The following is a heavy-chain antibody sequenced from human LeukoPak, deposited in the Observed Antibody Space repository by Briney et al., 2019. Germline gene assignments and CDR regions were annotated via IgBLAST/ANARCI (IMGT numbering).Heavy chain of an antibody. CDR3: ARGSDTAMVLFYYFDY. CDR1: GFTFSSYT. J-gene: IGHJ4*02. D-gene: IGHD5-18*01. V-gene: IGHV3-21*01. CDR2: ISSSSSSYI. Sequence: GGSLRLSCAASGFTFSSYTMNWVRQAPGKGLEWVSSISSSSSSYIYYADSVKGRFTISRDNAKNSLYLQMNTLRAEDTAVYYCARGSDTAMVLFYYFDYWGQGTLVTVSS.